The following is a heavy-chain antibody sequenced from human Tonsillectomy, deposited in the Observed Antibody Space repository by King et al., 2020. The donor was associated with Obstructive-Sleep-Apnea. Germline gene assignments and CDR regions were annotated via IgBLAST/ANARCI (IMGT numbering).Heavy chain of an antibody. CDR3: ATQIQQMAFYFDY. Sequence: VQLLESGGGLVQPGGSLRLSCVASGFTLSSYAVSWVRQAPGKGLQWVSGISGSGARTYYADSVKGRFTISRDNSKNTLYLQMNSLRSDDTAVYYCATQIQQMAFYFDYWGQGALVTVSS. J-gene: IGHJ4*02. V-gene: IGHV3-23*01. CDR1: GFTLSSYA. CDR2: ISGSGART. D-gene: IGHD6-13*01.